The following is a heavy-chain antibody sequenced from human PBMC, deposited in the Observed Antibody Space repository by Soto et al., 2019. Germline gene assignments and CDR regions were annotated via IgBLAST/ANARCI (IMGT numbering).Heavy chain of an antibody. V-gene: IGHV3-30-3*01. CDR3: ARDNYRDSRSAVKNGRLGY. D-gene: IGHD4-4*01. CDR1: EGNCRDHA. Sequence: VGSNSLCYTAAEGNCRDHAVRWIRQNPGKGLEWVAVISYDGSNKYYADSVKGRFTTSRDNAKNTLYLQMNSLRAEDTAVYYCARDNYRDSRSAVKNGRLGYWGQGTLVSVSS. J-gene: IGHJ4*02. CDR2: ISYDGSNK.